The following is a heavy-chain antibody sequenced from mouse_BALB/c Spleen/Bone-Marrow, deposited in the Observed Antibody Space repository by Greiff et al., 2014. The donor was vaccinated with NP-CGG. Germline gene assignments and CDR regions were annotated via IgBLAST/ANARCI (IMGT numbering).Heavy chain of an antibody. V-gene: IGHV1S81*02. D-gene: IGHD2-13*01. CDR1: GYTFTSYY. CDR2: INPSNGGT. Sequence: VQLVESGAELVKPGASVKLSCKASGYTFTSYYMYWVKQRPGQGLEWIGEINPSNGGTNFNEKFKSKATLTVDKSSNTAYMQLSSLTSEDSAVYYCTREGDSPFAYWGQGTLVTVSA. CDR3: TREGDSPFAY. J-gene: IGHJ3*01.